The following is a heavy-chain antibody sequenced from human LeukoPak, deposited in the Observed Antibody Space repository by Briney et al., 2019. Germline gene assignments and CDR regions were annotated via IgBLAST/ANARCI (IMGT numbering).Heavy chain of an antibody. J-gene: IGHJ4*02. D-gene: IGHD3-10*01. CDR2: ISGSGGRT. CDR3: ARDSYGSADY. Sequence: GGSLRLSCAASGFTFSSYAMSWVRQAPGKGLEWVSVISGSGGRTYYADSVKGRFTISRDNSKNTLYLQMNSLRAEDTAVYYCARDSYGSADYWGQGTLVTVSS. V-gene: IGHV3-23*01. CDR1: GFTFSSYA.